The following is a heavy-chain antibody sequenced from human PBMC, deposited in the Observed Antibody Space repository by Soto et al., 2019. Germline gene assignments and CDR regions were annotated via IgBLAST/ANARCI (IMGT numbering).Heavy chain of an antibody. CDR1: GSTFSSYA. CDR2: ISGRGGNT. Sequence: GSLRLSCAASGSTFSSYAMSWVRQAPGKGLEWVSSISGRGGNTYYADSVKGRFTISRDNSKNTLYLQMNSLRVEDTAVYYCAKERTVTTADFDYWGQGTLVTVSS. CDR3: AKERTVTTADFDY. V-gene: IGHV3-23*01. D-gene: IGHD4-4*01. J-gene: IGHJ4*02.